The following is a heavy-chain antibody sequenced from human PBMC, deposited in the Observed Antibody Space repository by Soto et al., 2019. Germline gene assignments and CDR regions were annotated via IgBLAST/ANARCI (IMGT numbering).Heavy chain of an antibody. D-gene: IGHD1-20*01. V-gene: IGHV4-39*01. CDR3: ARQPITGTNLFDY. CDR2: IYYSGST. CDR1: GGSISSSSYY. J-gene: IGHJ4*02. Sequence: SETLSLTCTVSGGSISSSSYYWCWILQPPGKGLEWIGSIYYSGSTYYNPSLKSRVTISVDTSKNQFSLKLSSVTAADTAVYYCARQPITGTNLFDYWGQGTLVTVSS.